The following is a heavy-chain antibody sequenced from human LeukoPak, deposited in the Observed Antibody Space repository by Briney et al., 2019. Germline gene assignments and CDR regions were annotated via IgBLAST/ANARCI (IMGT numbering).Heavy chain of an antibody. Sequence: PSETLSLTCTVSGGSISSSSYYWGWIRQPPGKGLEWIGSIYYSGSTYYNPSLKSRVTISVDTSKNQFSLKLSSVTAADTAVYYCARVVGASVPDYWGQGTLVTVSS. CDR3: ARVVGASVPDY. V-gene: IGHV4-39*07. CDR2: IYYSGST. D-gene: IGHD1-26*01. J-gene: IGHJ4*02. CDR1: GGSISSSSYY.